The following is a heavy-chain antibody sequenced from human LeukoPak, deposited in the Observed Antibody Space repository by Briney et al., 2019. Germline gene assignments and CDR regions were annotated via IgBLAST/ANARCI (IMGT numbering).Heavy chain of an antibody. CDR3: AKLIGRSDGFDI. CDR2: VTDSGGRT. V-gene: IGHV3-23*01. Sequence: GGSLRLSCAASGFAFSNSAMYWVRQAVGKGLERVSGVTDSGGRTFYADSVKGRFTISRENSKNTLYLQMNSLRAEDTAVYYCAKLIGRSDGFDIWGQGTMVTVSS. J-gene: IGHJ3*02. CDR1: GFAFSNSA. D-gene: IGHD1-14*01.